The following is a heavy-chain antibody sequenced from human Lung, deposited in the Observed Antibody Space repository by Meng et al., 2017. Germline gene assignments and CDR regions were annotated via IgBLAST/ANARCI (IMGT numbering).Heavy chain of an antibody. J-gene: IGHJ6*02. CDR2: INPSGGST. V-gene: IGHV1-46*01. D-gene: IGHD2-2*01. CDR1: GYTFTSYY. Sequence: ASVKVSCKASGYTFTSYYMHWVRQAPGQGLEWMGIINPSGGSTSYAQKFQGRVTMTRDTSTSTVYMELSSLRSEDTAVYYCARDSYGYCSSTSCYREGHYYYYYGMDVWGQGTMVTVSS. CDR3: ARDSYGYCSSTSCYREGHYYYYYGMDV.